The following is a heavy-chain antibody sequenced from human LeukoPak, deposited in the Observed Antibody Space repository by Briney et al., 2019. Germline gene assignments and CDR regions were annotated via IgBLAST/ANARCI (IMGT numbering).Heavy chain of an antibody. V-gene: IGHV3-23*01. D-gene: IGHD3-9*01. Sequence: GGSLRPSCAASGFTFSSYAMSWVRQAPGKGLEWISGLSGSGGSIYYADSVKGRFTISRDNSKNTLYLQMNSLRAEDTAVYHCVKGGYDVLTGFYLAFDIWGQGTMVTVSS. CDR2: LSGSGGSI. CDR1: GFTFSSYA. CDR3: VKGGYDVLTGFYLAFDI. J-gene: IGHJ3*02.